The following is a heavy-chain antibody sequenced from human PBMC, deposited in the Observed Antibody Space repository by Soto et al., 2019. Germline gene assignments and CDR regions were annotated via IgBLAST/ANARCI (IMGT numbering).Heavy chain of an antibody. V-gene: IGHV4-39*07. CDR2: IYPSGST. J-gene: IGHJ3*02. CDR3: ARCGDSSWSPGAFDI. Sequence: PSETLSLTCTVSGGSISSRGYYWGWIRQPPGKGLEWIGSIYPSGSTYYNPSLKSRVTISVDKSKNQFSLKLSSVTAADTAVYYCARCGDSSWSPGAFDIWGQGTMVTVSS. CDR1: GGSISSRGYY. D-gene: IGHD6-13*01.